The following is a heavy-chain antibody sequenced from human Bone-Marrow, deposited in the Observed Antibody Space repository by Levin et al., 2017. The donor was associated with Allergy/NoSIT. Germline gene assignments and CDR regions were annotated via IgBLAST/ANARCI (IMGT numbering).Heavy chain of an antibody. CDR1: GYSISSGYY. V-gene: IGHV4-38-2*02. J-gene: IGHJ5*02. CDR2: IYHSGST. D-gene: IGHD3-22*01. Sequence: SETLSLTCAVSGYSISSGYYWGWIRQPPGKGLEWIGSIYHSGSTYYNPSLKSRVTISVDTSKNQFSLKLSSVTAADTAVYYCARDGDTYDSSGYYDGVLSRFNHNWFDPWGQGTLVTVSS. CDR3: ARDGDTYDSSGYYDGVLSRFNHNWFDP.